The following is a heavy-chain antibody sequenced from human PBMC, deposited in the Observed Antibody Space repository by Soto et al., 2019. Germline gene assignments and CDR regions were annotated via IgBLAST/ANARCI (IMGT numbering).Heavy chain of an antibody. J-gene: IGHJ6*02. D-gene: IGHD3-10*01. V-gene: IGHV3-15*07. CDR3: ATDRAGPFTPFGMDV. CDR2: IKSKTDGGTT. CDR1: GFTFSNAW. Sequence: EVQLVESGGGLVKPGESLRLSCAASGFTFSNAWMAWVRQPPGKGLEWVGRIKSKTDGGTTDYAAPVKGRFTISRDDSQSTLYLQVNTLKTDDTGVYYCATDRAGPFTPFGMDVWGQGTTVTVSS.